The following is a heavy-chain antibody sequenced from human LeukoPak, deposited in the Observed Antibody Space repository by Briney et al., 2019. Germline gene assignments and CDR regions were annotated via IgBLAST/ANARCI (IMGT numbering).Heavy chain of an antibody. Sequence: PSETLSLTCAIYGGSFSGYYWSWIRQPPGKGLEWIGEINHSGSTKYNPSLKSRVTISVDTSQNQFSLKLSSVTAADTAVYYCATLPRDISGYSGGFDSWGQGTLVTVSS. CDR2: INHSGST. D-gene: IGHD3-22*01. CDR3: ATLPRDISGYSGGFDS. CDR1: GGSFSGYY. V-gene: IGHV4-34*01. J-gene: IGHJ4*02.